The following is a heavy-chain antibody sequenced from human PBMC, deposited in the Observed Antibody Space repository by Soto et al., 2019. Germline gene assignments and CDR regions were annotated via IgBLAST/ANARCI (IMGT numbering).Heavy chain of an antibody. J-gene: IGHJ4*02. CDR3: ARVSFGSRFDY. CDR2: IYYSGST. CDR1: GGSISSGDYY. D-gene: IGHD3-16*01. V-gene: IGHV4-30-4*01. Sequence: SETLSLTCTVSGGSISSGDYYWSWIRQPPGKGLEWIGYIYYSGSTYYNPSLKSRVTISVDTSKNQFSLKLSPVTAADTAVYYCARVSFGSRFDYWGQGTLVTVSS.